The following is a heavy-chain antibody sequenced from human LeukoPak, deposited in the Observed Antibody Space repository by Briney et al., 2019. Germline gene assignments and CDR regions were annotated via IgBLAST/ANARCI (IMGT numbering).Heavy chain of an antibody. D-gene: IGHD2-2*02. CDR2: INQDGSEK. CDR1: GFTFSSYW. CDR3: ARRREPDYGVVLAAIGY. J-gene: IGHJ4*02. V-gene: IGHV3-7*01. Sequence: GGSLRLSCAASGFTFSSYWMSWVRQAPGKGLEWVANINQDGSEKYYVDSVKGRFTISRDNAKNSLYLQMNSLRAEDTAVYYCARRREPDYGVVLAAIGYWGQGTLVTVSS.